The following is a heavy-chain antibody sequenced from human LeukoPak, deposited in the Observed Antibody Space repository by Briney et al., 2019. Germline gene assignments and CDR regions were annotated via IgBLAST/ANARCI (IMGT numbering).Heavy chain of an antibody. CDR2: IIPIFGTA. Sequence: ASVKVSCKASAGTFSSYAISWVRQAPGQGLERMGRIIPIFGTANYAQKFQGRVTITTDESTSTAYMELSSLRSEDTAVYYCARLKGSGVFDYWGQGTLVTVSS. D-gene: IGHD2-15*01. CDR1: AGTFSSYA. J-gene: IGHJ4*02. CDR3: ARLKGSGVFDY. V-gene: IGHV1-69*05.